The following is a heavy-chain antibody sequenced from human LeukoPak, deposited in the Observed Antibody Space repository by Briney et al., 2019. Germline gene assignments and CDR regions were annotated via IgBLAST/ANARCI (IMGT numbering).Heavy chain of an antibody. J-gene: IGHJ6*02. V-gene: IGHV4-59*01. CDR1: GGSISSYY. CDR3: ASFGRVGAYYYYYAMDV. Sequence: SETLSLTCTVSGGSISSYYWSWIRQPPGKGLEWIGYIYYSGSTNYNPSLKSRVTISVDTSKNQFSLKLSSVTAADTAVYYCASFGRVGAYYYYYAMDVWGQGTTVTVSS. D-gene: IGHD1-26*01. CDR2: IYYSGST.